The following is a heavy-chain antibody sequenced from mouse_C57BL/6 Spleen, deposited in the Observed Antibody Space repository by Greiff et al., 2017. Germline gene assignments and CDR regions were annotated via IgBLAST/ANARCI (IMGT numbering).Heavy chain of an antibody. CDR3: ARMITTVVEGYYFDY. CDR1: GYTFTSYW. Sequence: VQLQQPGAELVKPGASVKLSCKASGYTFTSYWMHWVKQRPGQGLEWIGMIHPNSGSTNYNEKFKSKATLTVDKSSSTAYMQLSSLTSEDSAVYYCARMITTVVEGYYFDYWGQGTTRTVSS. V-gene: IGHV1-64*01. CDR2: IHPNSGST. D-gene: IGHD1-1*01. J-gene: IGHJ2*01.